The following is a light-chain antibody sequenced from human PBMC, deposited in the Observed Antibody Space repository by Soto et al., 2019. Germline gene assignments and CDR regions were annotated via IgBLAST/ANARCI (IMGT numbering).Light chain of an antibody. V-gene: IGLV2-11*01. CDR3: CSYAGSYTWV. J-gene: IGLJ1*01. CDR1: RSDVGGYNF. Sequence: QSALTQPRSVSGSPGQSVTISCTGTRSDVGGYNFVSWCQQHPGKAPTLMIYDVSKRPSGVPDRFSGSKSGNTASLTISGLQAEDEADYYCCSYAGSYTWVFGTGTKLTVL. CDR2: DVS.